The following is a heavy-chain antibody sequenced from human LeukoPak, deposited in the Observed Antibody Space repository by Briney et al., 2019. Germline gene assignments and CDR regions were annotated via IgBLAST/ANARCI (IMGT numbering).Heavy chain of an antibody. J-gene: IGHJ4*02. CDR3: ARGDRNYYDSSGYYED. D-gene: IGHD3-22*01. CDR2: MNPNSADT. CDR1: GYTFTSYD. V-gene: IGHV1-8*01. Sequence: ASVKVSRKASGYTFTSYDINWVRQATGQGLEWMGWMNPNSADTGYAQKFQGRVTMTRNTSISTAYMELSSLRSEDTAVYYCARGDRNYYDSSGYYEDWGQGTLVTVS.